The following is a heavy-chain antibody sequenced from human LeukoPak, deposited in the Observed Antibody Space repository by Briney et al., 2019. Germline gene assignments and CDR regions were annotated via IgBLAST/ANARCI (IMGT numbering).Heavy chain of an antibody. Sequence: GGSLRLSCAASGFTFSSYSMNWVRQAPGKGLEWVSSISSSSYIYCADSVKGRFTISRDNAKNSLYLQMNSLRAEDTAVYYCARDAQKAIRITMVRGVTHFDYWGQGTLVTVSS. D-gene: IGHD3-10*01. CDR1: GFTFSSYS. CDR2: ISSSSYI. J-gene: IGHJ4*02. CDR3: ARDAQKAIRITMVRGVTHFDY. V-gene: IGHV3-21*01.